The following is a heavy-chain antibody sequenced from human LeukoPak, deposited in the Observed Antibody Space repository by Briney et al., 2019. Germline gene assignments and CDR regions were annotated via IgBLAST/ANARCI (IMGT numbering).Heavy chain of an antibody. J-gene: IGHJ4*02. CDR2: ISYDGSNK. CDR1: GFTFSSYG. Sequence: PGGSLRLSCAASGFTFSSYGMHWVRQAPGKGLEWVAVISYDGSNKYYADSVKGRFTISRDNSKNTLYPQMNSLRAEDTAVYYCARSELDTVDYWGQGTLVTVSS. V-gene: IGHV3-30*03. CDR3: ARSELDTVDY. D-gene: IGHD1-14*01.